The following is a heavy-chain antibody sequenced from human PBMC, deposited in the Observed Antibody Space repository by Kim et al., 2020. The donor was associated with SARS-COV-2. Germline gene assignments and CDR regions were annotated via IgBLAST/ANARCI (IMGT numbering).Heavy chain of an antibody. J-gene: IGHJ3*02. CDR3: ARHRRGLWFGEFRDAFDI. CDR1: GGSISSSSYY. Sequence: SETLSLTCTVSGGSISSSSYYWGWIRQPPGKGLEWIGSIYYSGSTYYNPSLKSRVTISVDTSKNQFSLKLSSVTAADTAVYYCARHRRGLWFGEFRDAFDIWGQGTMVTVSS. CDR2: IYYSGST. V-gene: IGHV4-39*01. D-gene: IGHD3-10*01.